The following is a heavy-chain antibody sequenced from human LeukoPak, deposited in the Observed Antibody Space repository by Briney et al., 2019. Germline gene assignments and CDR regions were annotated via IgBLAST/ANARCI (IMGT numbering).Heavy chain of an antibody. CDR3: ARDRAAVAQFDY. CDR1: GFTFSSYG. J-gene: IGHJ4*02. V-gene: IGHV3-30*03. Sequence: GRSLRLSCAASGFTFSSYGMHWVRQAPGKGLEWVAVISYDGSNKYYADSVKGRFTISRDNSKNTLYLQMNSLRAEDTAVYYCARDRAAVAQFDYWGQGTLVTVSS. CDR2: ISYDGSNK. D-gene: IGHD6-19*01.